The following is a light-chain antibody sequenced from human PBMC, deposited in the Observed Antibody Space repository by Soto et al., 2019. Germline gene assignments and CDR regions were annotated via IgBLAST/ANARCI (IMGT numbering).Light chain of an antibody. CDR3: QHYKTYSRT. Sequence: GDRVTITCRASEKINKWLAWYQQKPGKAPKLLISDASSFESGVPSRFSGSGSGTEFTLTISSLQPDDSATYYCQHYKTYSRTFGQGTKVDNQ. CDR2: DAS. V-gene: IGKV1-5*01. J-gene: IGKJ1*01. CDR1: EKINKW.